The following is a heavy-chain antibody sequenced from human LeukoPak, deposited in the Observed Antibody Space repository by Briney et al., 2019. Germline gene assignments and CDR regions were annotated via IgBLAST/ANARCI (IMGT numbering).Heavy chain of an antibody. CDR3: ARVDAMVRRVITWFGP. V-gene: IGHV1-18*01. J-gene: IGHJ5*02. Sequence: ASVKVSCKASGYTFTSYGISWVRQAPGQGLEWMGWISTYNDNTNYPQKLQGRVTMTTDTSTRTAYMELTSLRSDDTAVYYCARVDAMVRRVITWFGPWGKGTMVTASS. CDR1: GYTFTSYG. CDR2: ISTYNDNT. D-gene: IGHD3-10*01.